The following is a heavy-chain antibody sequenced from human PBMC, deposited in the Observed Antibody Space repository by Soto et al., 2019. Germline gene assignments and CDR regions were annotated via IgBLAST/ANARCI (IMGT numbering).Heavy chain of an antibody. CDR2: INHSGST. CDR3: ATDTEYCSGGSCYSAWFDP. Sequence: QVQLQQWGAGLLKPSETLSLTCAVYGGSFSGYYWSWIRQPPGKGLEWIGEINHSGSTNYNPSLKSRATISVDTSKNQFSLKLSSVTAADTAVYYCATDTEYCSGGSCYSAWFDPWGQGTLVTVSS. J-gene: IGHJ5*02. CDR1: GGSFSGYY. V-gene: IGHV4-34*01. D-gene: IGHD2-15*01.